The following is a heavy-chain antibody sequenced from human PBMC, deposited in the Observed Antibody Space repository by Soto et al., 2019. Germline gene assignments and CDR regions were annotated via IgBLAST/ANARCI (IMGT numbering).Heavy chain of an antibody. V-gene: IGHV3-53*01. CDR3: ARGGSTTGRYYYYGMDV. J-gene: IGHJ6*02. CDR2: IYSGGST. Sequence: EVQLVESGGGLIQPGGSLRLSCAASGFTVSSYYMSWVRQAPGKGLEWVSVIYSGGSTYYADSVKGRFTISRDNSKNTLYLQMNSLRAEDTAVYYCARGGSTTGRYYYYGMDVWGQGTTVTVSS. CDR1: GFTVSSYY. D-gene: IGHD3-10*01.